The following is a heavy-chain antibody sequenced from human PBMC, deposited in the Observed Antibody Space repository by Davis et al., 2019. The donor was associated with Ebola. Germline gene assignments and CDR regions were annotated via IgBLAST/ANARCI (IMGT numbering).Heavy chain of an antibody. CDR2: ISYDGSNK. V-gene: IGHV3-30-3*02. CDR1: GFTFSSYA. J-gene: IGHJ4*02. Sequence: GESLKISCAASGFTFSSYAMHWVRQAPGKGLEWVAVISYDGSNKYYADSVKGRFTISRDNSKNTLYLQMNSLRAEDTAVYYCAKTAGSSWTYFDSWGQGTLVTVSS. D-gene: IGHD6-13*01. CDR3: AKTAGSSWTYFDS.